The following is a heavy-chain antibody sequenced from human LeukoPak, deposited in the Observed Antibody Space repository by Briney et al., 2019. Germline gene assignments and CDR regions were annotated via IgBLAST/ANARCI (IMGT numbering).Heavy chain of an antibody. J-gene: IGHJ4*02. CDR3: ARDQRVYSSSSYFDY. CDR2: IYYSGST. D-gene: IGHD6-6*01. V-gene: IGHV4-39*07. CDR1: GGSISSSSYY. Sequence: SETLSLTCTVSGGSISSSSYYWGWIRQPPGKGLEWIGSIYYSGSTYYNPSLKSRVTISVDTSKNQFSLKLSSVTAADTAVYYCARDQRVYSSSSYFDYWGQETLVTVSS.